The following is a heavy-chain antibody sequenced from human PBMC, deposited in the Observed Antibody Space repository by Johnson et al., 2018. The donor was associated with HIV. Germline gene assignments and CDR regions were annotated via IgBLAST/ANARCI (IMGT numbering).Heavy chain of an antibody. CDR1: GFTFSSYA. CDR2: ISTTGGNT. Sequence: VQLVESGGGLVQPGGSLRLSCAASGFTFSSYAMHWVRQPPGKGLECVSGISTTGGNTHYATSVKGRFTISRDNSKNTLYLQMNRLSAEDTAVYYCARAGGSGDAFDIWGQGTMVTVSS. D-gene: IGHD3-10*01. CDR3: ARAGGSGDAFDI. V-gene: IGHV3-64*01. J-gene: IGHJ3*02.